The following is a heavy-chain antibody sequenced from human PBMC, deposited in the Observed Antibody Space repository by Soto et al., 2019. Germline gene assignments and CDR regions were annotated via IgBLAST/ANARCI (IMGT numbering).Heavy chain of an antibody. J-gene: IGHJ6*02. CDR2: INHGGIT. V-gene: IGHV4-34*02. CDR3: ARQGAVTVMFYYHGMDV. CDR1: GGSFGGYF. D-gene: IGHD2-21*02. Sequence: QVQLQQWGAGLLKPSETLSLTCDVYGGSFGGYFWSWIRQPPGKGLEWIGGINHGGITNYNPSLKSRITISVDTSKNQFSLKLSSVTAADAAVYYCARQGAVTVMFYYHGMDVWGQGTSVTASS.